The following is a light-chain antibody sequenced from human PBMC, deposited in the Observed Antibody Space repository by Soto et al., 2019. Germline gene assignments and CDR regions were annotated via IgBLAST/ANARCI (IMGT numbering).Light chain of an antibody. V-gene: IGKV3-15*01. CDR1: QSVRTSY. Sequence: EIVMTQSPATLSVSPGEGATLSCRASQSVRTSYLAWYQQRPGQAPRLLIYGASTRATGVPARFSGSASGTEFTLIISSLQPDDFATYYCQQYSIYPWTFGQGTKVDI. CDR2: GAS. J-gene: IGKJ1*01. CDR3: QQYSIYPWT.